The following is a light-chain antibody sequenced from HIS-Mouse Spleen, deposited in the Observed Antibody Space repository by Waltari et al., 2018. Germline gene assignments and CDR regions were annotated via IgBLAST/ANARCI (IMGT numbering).Light chain of an antibody. V-gene: IGLV2-14*03. J-gene: IGLJ2*01. CDR2: DVS. Sequence: QSALTQPASVSGSPGQSITISCPGTSSDVGGYNYVSWYQQHPGKAPKPMIYDVSNRPSGVSNRFSGSKSGNTASLTISGLQAEDEADYYCSSYTSSSPLFGGGTKLTVL. CDR3: SSYTSSSPL. CDR1: SSDVGGYNY.